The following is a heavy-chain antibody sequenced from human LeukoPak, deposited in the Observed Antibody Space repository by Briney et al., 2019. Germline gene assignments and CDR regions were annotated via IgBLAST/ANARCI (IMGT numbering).Heavy chain of an antibody. CDR2: IRSKAYGGTT. D-gene: IGHD2-15*01. J-gene: IGHJ4*02. V-gene: IGHV3-49*03. CDR1: GFTFGDYA. CDR3: TRYELGYCSGGSCLDY. Sequence: QTGGSLRLSCTVSGFTFGDYAMSWFRQAPGKGLEWVGFIRSKAYGGTTEYAASVKGRFTISRDDSKSIAYLQMNSLKTEDTAVYYCTRYELGYCSGGSCLDYWGQGTLVTVSS.